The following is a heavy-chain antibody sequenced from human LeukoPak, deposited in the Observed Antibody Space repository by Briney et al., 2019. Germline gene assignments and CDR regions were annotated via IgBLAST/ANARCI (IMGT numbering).Heavy chain of an antibody. CDR1: GFTFSSYA. Sequence: PGGSLRLSCAASGFTFSSYAMSWVRQAPGKGLEWVSAISGSGGSTYYADSVKGRFTISRDNSKNTLYLQMNSLRAEDTAVYYCAKILGGAYGDYYYYGMDVWGQGTTVTVSS. V-gene: IGHV3-23*01. D-gene: IGHD5-12*01. CDR3: AKILGGAYGDYYYYGMDV. J-gene: IGHJ6*02. CDR2: ISGSGGST.